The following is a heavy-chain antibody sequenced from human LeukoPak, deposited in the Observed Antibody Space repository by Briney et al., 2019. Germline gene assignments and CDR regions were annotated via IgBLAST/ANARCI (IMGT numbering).Heavy chain of an antibody. CDR2: INQDGTEK. D-gene: IGHD2-2*01. J-gene: IGHJ3*02. CDR3: ARVGYCSVTSCYWRAFDI. CDR1: GFNFSTYW. V-gene: IGHV3-7*01. Sequence: GGSLRLSCAASGFNFSTYWMSWVRQAPGKGLEWVANINQDGTEKYHVDSVKGRFTISRDNAKTSLYLQMNSLRAEDTAVYYCARVGYCSVTSCYWRAFDIWGQGTMVTVSS.